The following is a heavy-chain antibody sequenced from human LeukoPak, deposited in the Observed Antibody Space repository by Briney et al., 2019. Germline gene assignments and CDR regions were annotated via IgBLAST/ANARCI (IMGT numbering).Heavy chain of an antibody. CDR3: ARECHGDQGYGMDV. V-gene: IGHV3-21*01. CDR1: GFTFSSYT. Sequence: GGSLRLSCAASGFTFSSYTMNWVRQAPGKGLEWVSYISSGSNYIYYADSEKGRFTISRDNAKNSLYLQMNGLRAEDTAVYYCARECHGDQGYGMDVWGQGTTVTVSS. CDR2: ISSGSNYI. D-gene: IGHD4-17*01. J-gene: IGHJ6*02.